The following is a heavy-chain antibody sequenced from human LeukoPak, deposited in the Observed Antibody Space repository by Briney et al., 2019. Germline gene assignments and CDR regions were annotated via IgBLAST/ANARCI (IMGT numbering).Heavy chain of an antibody. CDR1: GDSFTSVTDY. V-gene: IGHV4-39*07. D-gene: IGHD6-19*01. CDR3: AGERGEEYSSGWYKMNFFYN. CDR2: GDYSGGT. J-gene: IGHJ4*02. Sequence: SETLSLTCTVSGDSFTSVTDYWAWIRQPPGKGLEWIATGDYSGGTYYNPSLESRVAISADMSKNQISLQLTSVTGADTAVYYCAGERGEEYSSGWYKMNFFYNWGQGIRVTVSS.